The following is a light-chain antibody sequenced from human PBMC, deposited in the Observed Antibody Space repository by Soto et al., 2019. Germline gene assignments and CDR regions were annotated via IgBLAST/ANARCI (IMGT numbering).Light chain of an antibody. CDR3: QQFNSYPLT. CDR1: QGISSA. V-gene: IGKV1-13*02. CDR2: DAS. J-gene: IGKJ4*01. Sequence: AIQLTQSPSSLSASPGDRVTITCRASQGISSALAWYQQKPGKAPKLLIYDASTLESGVPSSFSGSGSGTDFTLTINSLQPEDFATYYCQQFNSYPLTFGGGTKVDIK.